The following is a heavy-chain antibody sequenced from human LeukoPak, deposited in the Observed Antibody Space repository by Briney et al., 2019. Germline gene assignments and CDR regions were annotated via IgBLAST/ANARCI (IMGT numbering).Heavy chain of an antibody. CDR3: ARGYDSPYYYMDV. J-gene: IGHJ6*03. Sequence: SETLSLTCSVSGASISSGSNYWGWIRQPPGKTLEWIGSIYYSGSTYYNPSLKSRVTISVDTSKNQFSLKLSSVTAADTAVYYCARGYDSPYYYMDVWGKGTTVTVSS. CDR1: GASISSGSNY. V-gene: IGHV4-39*07. CDR2: IYYSGST. D-gene: IGHD3-3*01.